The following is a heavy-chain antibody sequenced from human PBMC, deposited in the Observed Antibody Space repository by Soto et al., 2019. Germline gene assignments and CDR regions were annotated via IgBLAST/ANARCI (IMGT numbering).Heavy chain of an antibody. J-gene: IGHJ4*02. D-gene: IGHD3-10*01. V-gene: IGHV4-59*02. CDR1: GGSVSSYY. Sequence: PSETLSLTCTVSGGSVSSYYWSWIRQPPGKGLEWIGYIYYTETTNYNPSLKSRVTISVDTSKNQFSLKLSSVTAADTAVYYCARDDEGGSDCDLGYWGQGTLVTVSS. CDR2: IYYTETT. CDR3: ARDDEGGSDCDLGY.